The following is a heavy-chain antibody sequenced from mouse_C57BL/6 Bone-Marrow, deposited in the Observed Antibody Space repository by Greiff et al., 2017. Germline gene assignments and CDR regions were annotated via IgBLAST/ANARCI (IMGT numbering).Heavy chain of an antibody. D-gene: IGHD3-1*01. Sequence: QVHVKQSGAELVRPGASVTLSCKASGYTFTDYEMHWVKQTPVHGLEWIGAIDPETGGTAYNQKFKGKAIRTADKSSSTAYMELRSLTSEDSAVYYCTRPSGDYYAMDYWGQGTSVTVSS. CDR2: IDPETGGT. CDR3: TRPSGDYYAMDY. CDR1: GYTFTDYE. J-gene: IGHJ4*01. V-gene: IGHV1-15*01.